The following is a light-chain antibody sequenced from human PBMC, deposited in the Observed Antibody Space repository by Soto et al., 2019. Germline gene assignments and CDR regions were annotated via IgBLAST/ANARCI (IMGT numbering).Light chain of an antibody. J-gene: IGLJ1*01. CDR3: SSYPSGSTLDL. CDR2: DVS. CDR1: SSDVGGYNY. Sequence: QSVLTQPASASGSPGQSITISCTGTSSDVGGYNYVSWYQQHPGKAPKLMIYDVSNRPSGVSNRFSGSKSGNTASLTISGLQAEDEADSYCSSYPSGSTLDLFGTGTKLTVL. V-gene: IGLV2-14*01.